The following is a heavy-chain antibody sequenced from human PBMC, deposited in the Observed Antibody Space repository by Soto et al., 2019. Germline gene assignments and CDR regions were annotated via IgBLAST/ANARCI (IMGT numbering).Heavy chain of an antibody. D-gene: IGHD3-22*01. J-gene: IGHJ4*02. Sequence: QVQLVESGGGLGKPGGSLRLSCAGSGFTFSDYYMSWLRQAPGKGLEWVSDISSSGDIIYYADSVKGRFTISRDNAKNSRYRQMNSLRAEYTAVYYCARDLGYYASDGYFDYWGQGTLVTVSS. V-gene: IGHV3-11*01. CDR1: GFTFSDYY. CDR2: ISSSGDII. CDR3: ARDLGYYASDGYFDY.